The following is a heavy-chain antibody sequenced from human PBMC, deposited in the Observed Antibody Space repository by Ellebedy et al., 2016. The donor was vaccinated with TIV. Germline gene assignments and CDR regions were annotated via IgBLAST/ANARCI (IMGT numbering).Heavy chain of an antibody. V-gene: IGHV4-34*01. CDR1: GASSSVYY. CDR3: ARARPADIFDYNRNWFAP. D-gene: IGHD2-2*01. Sequence: SQTLSLTCXAYGASSSVYYWTWVRQPPGERLEWIGDINHDGSTNYNPSLKSRVTISVDTSKNQFSLKLTSVTAADTAVYYCARARPADIFDYNRNWFAPWGQGTLVTVSS. J-gene: IGHJ5*02. CDR2: INHDGST.